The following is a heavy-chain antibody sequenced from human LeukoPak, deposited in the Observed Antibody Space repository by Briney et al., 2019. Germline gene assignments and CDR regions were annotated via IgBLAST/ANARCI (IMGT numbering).Heavy chain of an antibody. Sequence: PSETLSLTCTVSGGSISSSSYYWGWIRQPPGKGLEWIGSIYYSGSTYYNPSLKSRVTISVDTSKNQFSLKLSSVTAADTAVYYCARQDEGGSGSYYPQYYYMDVWGKGTTVTISS. CDR3: ARQDEGGSGSYYPQYYYMDV. D-gene: IGHD3-10*01. V-gene: IGHV4-39*01. CDR2: IYYSGST. J-gene: IGHJ6*03. CDR1: GGSISSSSYY.